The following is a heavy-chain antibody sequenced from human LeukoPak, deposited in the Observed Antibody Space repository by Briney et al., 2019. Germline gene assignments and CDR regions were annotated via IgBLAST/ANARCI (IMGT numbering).Heavy chain of an antibody. CDR1: GGSISSYY. D-gene: IGHD3-10*01. CDR3: ARGGNYYGSGSYYDFDY. V-gene: IGHV4-59*01. Sequence: SETLSLTCTVSGGSISSYYWSWIRQPPGKGLEWIGYIYYSGSTNYNPSLKSRVTISVDTSKNQFSLKLSSVTAADTAVYYCARGGNYYGSGSYYDFDYWGQGTLVTVSS. CDR2: IYYSGST. J-gene: IGHJ4*02.